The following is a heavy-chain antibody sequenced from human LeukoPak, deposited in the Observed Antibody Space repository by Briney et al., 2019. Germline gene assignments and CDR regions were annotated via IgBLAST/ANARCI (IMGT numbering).Heavy chain of an antibody. CDR3: AKDLRDGYNYIFYYFDY. V-gene: IGHV3-23*01. Sequence: GGSLRLSCAASGFTFSSYAMSWVRQAPGKGLEWVSAISGRGGSTYYADSVKGRFTISRDNSKNTLYLQMNSLRAEDTAIYYCAKDLRDGYNYIFYYFDYWGQGTLVTVSS. CDR2: ISGRGGST. CDR1: GFTFSSYA. D-gene: IGHD5-24*01. J-gene: IGHJ4*02.